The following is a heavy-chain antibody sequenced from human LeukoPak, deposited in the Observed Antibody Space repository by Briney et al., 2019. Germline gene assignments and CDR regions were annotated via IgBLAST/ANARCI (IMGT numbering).Heavy chain of an antibody. CDR2: VWHDGSNR. CDR3: ARSHEGPFWSGYSYGMDV. CDR1: GFTFSSYA. D-gene: IGHD3-3*01. Sequence: PGRSLRLSCTAPGFTFSSYAIHWIRQAPGKGLEWVALVWHDGSNRYYADSVKGRFTISRDNAKNSLYLQMNSLRAEDTAVYYCARSHEGPFWSGYSYGMDVWGQGTTVTVSS. V-gene: IGHV3-33*01. J-gene: IGHJ6*02.